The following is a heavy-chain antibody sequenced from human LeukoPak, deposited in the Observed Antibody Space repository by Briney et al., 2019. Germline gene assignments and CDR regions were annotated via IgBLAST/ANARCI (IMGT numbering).Heavy chain of an antibody. D-gene: IGHD3-22*01. Sequence: GGSLRLSCAASGFTFSSYWMHWVRQAPGKALVWVSRIKGDGNTNYADSVKGRFTISRDNAKNTVSLQMNSLRAEDTGVYYCARAPSEIGGYYPEYFRHWGQATLVTVSS. CDR3: ARAPSEIGGYYPEYFRH. CDR1: GFTFSSYW. CDR2: IKGDGNT. J-gene: IGHJ1*01. V-gene: IGHV3-74*01.